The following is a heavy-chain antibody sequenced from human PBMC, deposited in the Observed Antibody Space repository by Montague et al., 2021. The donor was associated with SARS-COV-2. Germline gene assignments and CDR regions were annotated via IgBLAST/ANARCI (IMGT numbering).Heavy chain of an antibody. CDR1: GGSVSSRSYY. Sequence: SEILSLTCTVSGGSVSSRSYYWGWIRQPPGKGLEWIGSIYYSGSTHYNPSLKSRVTISVDTSKNQFSLKLSSVTAADTAVYYCARRGDYGGPRFDYWGQGTLVSVSS. CDR2: IYYSGST. V-gene: IGHV4-39*01. CDR3: ARRGDYGGPRFDY. J-gene: IGHJ4*02. D-gene: IGHD4-23*01.